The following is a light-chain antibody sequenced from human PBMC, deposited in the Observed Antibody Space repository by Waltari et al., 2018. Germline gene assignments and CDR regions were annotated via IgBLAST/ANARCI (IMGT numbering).Light chain of an antibody. CDR1: HDISNH. CDR2: DAS. V-gene: IGKV1-33*01. Sequence: DIQMTQSPSSLSASVGDRVTITCQASHDISNHLNWYQQKPGKAPKLLIYDASNLETGVPSRFSGSGSGTDFTFTISSLQPEDIATYYCQQYDNLPMYTFGQGTKLEIK. CDR3: QQYDNLPMYT. J-gene: IGKJ2*01.